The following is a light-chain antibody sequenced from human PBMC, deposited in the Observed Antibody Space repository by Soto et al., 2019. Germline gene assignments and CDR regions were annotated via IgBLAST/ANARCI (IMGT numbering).Light chain of an antibody. Sequence: QSVLTQPPSVSGAPGQRVTISCTGTSSNIGAGYHVHWYQQHTAKAPKLLIYEGTQRPSGVSSRFSGSKSGNTASLTISGLQAEDEADYYCCSYASSSSYVFGTGTKVTVL. J-gene: IGLJ1*01. CDR3: CSYASSSSYV. CDR2: EGT. CDR1: SSNIGAGYH. V-gene: IGLV1-40*01.